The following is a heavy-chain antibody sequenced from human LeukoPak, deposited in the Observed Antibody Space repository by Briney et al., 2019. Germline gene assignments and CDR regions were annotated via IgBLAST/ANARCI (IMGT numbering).Heavy chain of an antibody. D-gene: IGHD2-21*02. CDR2: MSSNGGST. CDR3: VNDYCGADGHI. Sequence: PGGSLRLSCSASGFTFSSYGIHWVRQAPGKGLEYVSGMSSNGGSTYYADSVKGRFIISRDNSKNTLYLQMSSLRAEDTAVYYCVNDYCGADGHIWGQGTLVTVSS. J-gene: IGHJ4*02. CDR1: GFTFSSYG. V-gene: IGHV3-64D*06.